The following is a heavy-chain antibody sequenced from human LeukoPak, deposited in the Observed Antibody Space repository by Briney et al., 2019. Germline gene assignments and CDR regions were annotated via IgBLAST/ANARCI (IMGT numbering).Heavy chain of an antibody. CDR3: ARSMVTGFHYYGMDV. CDR2: SRKRTKGYTT. CDR1: GFTFRDHY. V-gene: IGHV3-72*01. D-gene: IGHD5-18*01. Sequence: GGSLRLSGAVAGFTFRDHYMDWVRQAPGKGLEWIARSRKRTKGYTTEYAASERGRFTISRDDSKDSLYLQMNSLKTEDTAVYYCARSMVTGFHYYGMDVWGQGTTAIVPS. J-gene: IGHJ6*02.